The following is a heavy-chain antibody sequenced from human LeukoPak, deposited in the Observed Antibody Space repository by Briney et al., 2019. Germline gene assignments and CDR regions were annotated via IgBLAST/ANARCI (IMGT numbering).Heavy chain of an antibody. CDR1: GYTFTGYY. J-gene: IGHJ4*02. D-gene: IGHD1-1*01. V-gene: IGHV1-2*02. CDR3: ARAGSRTGTTLFDY. CDR2: INPNSGDT. Sequence: ASVKVSCKASGYTFTGYYMHWVRQAPGQGLEWMGWINPNSGDTNYAQKFQGRVTMTRDTSISTAYMELSRLRSDDTAVYYCARAGSRTGTTLFDYWRQGILVTVSS.